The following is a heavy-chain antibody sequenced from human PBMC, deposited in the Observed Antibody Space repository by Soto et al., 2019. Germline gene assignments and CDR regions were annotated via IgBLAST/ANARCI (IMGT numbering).Heavy chain of an antibody. CDR1: VFSFAGYA. Sequence: LRLSFAASVFSFAGYALTWVRLAPGKGLEWVASISGGGGSTYYADSVKGRFSISRDNSNRMVYLQMGSLTAGDTAVYYCAKTETFNGYYNAFDYWGQGTRVTVSS. CDR2: ISGGGGST. J-gene: IGHJ4*02. CDR3: AKTETFNGYYNAFDY. D-gene: IGHD3-9*01. V-gene: IGHV3-23*01.